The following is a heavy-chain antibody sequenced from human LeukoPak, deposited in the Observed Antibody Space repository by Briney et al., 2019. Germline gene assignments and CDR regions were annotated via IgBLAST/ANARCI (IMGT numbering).Heavy chain of an antibody. CDR1: GGSISSNNYY. V-gene: IGHV4-39*07. Sequence: SETLSLTCTVSGGSISSNNYYWGWIRQPPWKGLEWIGSIYHSGSTHYNPSLKSRVTISVDTSRNEFSLKLRSVTAADTAVYYCARNSSGIHFDYWGQGTLVTVSS. CDR2: IYHSGST. D-gene: IGHD3-22*01. CDR3: ARNSSGIHFDY. J-gene: IGHJ4*02.